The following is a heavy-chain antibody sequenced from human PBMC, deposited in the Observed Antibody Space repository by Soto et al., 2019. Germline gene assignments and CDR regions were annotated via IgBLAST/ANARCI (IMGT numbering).Heavy chain of an antibody. D-gene: IGHD6-19*01. Sequence: SETLSLTCAVYGGSFSGHYWSWIRQSPGKGMEWIGEINYTGSTKYNPSLRSRVTISVETSKNQFSLKLNSVTAADTAMYYCARVPLPSVAVTDVYYFDYWGQGTLVTVS. CDR3: ARVPLPSVAVTDVYYFDY. CDR1: GGSFSGHY. CDR2: INYTGST. V-gene: IGHV4-34*01. J-gene: IGHJ4*02.